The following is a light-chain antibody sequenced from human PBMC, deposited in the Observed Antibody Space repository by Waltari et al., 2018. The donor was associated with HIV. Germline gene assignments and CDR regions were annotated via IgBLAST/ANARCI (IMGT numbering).Light chain of an antibody. Sequence: QSALTQPPSASGSLGQSVTISCTGSSSDIGAYDSVSWFQQHPRGAPKLLLYEVTRRPSSVSDRFSGSSPGSTAFLTVAGLQPDDEATYFCSSYGDSLRVLFGGGTNVTVL. CDR1: SSDIGAYDS. J-gene: IGLJ3*02. V-gene: IGLV2-8*01. CDR3: SSYGDSLRVL. CDR2: EVT.